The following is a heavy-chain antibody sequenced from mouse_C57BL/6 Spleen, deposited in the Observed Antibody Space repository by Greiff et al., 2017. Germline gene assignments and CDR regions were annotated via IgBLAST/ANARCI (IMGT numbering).Heavy chain of an antibody. J-gene: IGHJ3*01. CDR2: INPGSGGT. Sequence: VQLQESGAELVRPGTSVKVSCKASGYAFPNYLIEWVKQRPGQGLEWIGVINPGSGGTNYNEKFKGKATLTADKSSSTAYMQPSSLTSEDSAVYVGAMDYDQGFAYWGKGTLVTVSA. V-gene: IGHV1-54*01. CDR3: AMDYDQGFAY. CDR1: GYAFPNYL. D-gene: IGHD2-4*01.